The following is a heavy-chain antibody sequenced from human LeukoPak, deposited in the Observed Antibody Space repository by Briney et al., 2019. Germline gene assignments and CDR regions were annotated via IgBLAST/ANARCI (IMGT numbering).Heavy chain of an antibody. J-gene: IGHJ6*03. D-gene: IGHD3-3*01. CDR3: AKAYDFWSGYDYYYYYMDV. V-gene: IGHV3-74*01. CDR2: INGDGRNI. CDR1: GFTFSSYW. Sequence: PGGSLRLSCVASGFTFSSYWMHWVRQDPRKGLVWVSRINGDGRNINYADSVKGRFTISRDNSKNTLYLQMNSLRAEDTAVYYCAKAYDFWSGYDYYYYYMDVWGKGTTVTVSS.